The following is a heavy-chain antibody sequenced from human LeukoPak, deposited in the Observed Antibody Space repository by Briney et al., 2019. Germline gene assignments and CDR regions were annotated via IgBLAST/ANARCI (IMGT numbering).Heavy chain of an antibody. CDR3: ARDPYCSSSSCYTNWFDP. J-gene: IGHJ5*02. D-gene: IGHD2-2*02. Sequence: SETLSLTCTVSGGSISSYYWSWIRQPAGKGLEWIGRIYNSGSTNYNPSLKSRVTMSVDTSKNQFSLKLSSVTAADTAVYYCARDPYCSSSSCYTNWFDPWGQGTLVTVSS. CDR1: GGSISSYY. V-gene: IGHV4-4*07. CDR2: IYNSGST.